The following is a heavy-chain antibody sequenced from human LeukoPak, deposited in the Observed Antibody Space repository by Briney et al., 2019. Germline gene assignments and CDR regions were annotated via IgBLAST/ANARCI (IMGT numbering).Heavy chain of an antibody. CDR3: ATDRSGITMVRGALNY. V-gene: IGHV1-24*01. Sequence: ASVEVSCKVSGYTLTELSMHWVRQAPGKGLEWMGGFDPEDGETIYAQKFQGRVTMTEDTSTDTAYMELSSLRSEDTAVYYCATDRSGITMVRGALNYWGQGTLVTVSS. D-gene: IGHD3-10*01. CDR1: GYTLTELS. J-gene: IGHJ4*02. CDR2: FDPEDGET.